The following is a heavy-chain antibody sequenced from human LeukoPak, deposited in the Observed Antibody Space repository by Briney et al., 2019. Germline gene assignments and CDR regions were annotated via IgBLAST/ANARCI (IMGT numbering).Heavy chain of an antibody. J-gene: IGHJ3*02. CDR1: GYSFTSYW. D-gene: IGHD3-22*01. Sequence: GESLKISCKGSGYSFTSYWIGWVRQMPGKGLEWMGIIYPGDSDTRYSPSFQGQVTISADESISTAYLQWSSLKASDTAMYYCARRTYYYDSSGYEDAFDIWGQGTIVTVSS. CDR2: IYPGDSDT. V-gene: IGHV5-51*01. CDR3: ARRTYYYDSSGYEDAFDI.